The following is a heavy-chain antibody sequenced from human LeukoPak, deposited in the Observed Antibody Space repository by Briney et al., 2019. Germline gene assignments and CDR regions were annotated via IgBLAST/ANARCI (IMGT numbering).Heavy chain of an antibody. V-gene: IGHV3-43*02. CDR1: GFTFDDYA. CDR2: ISGDGGST. J-gene: IGHJ6*04. D-gene: IGHD1-26*01. Sequence: QSGGSLRLSCAASGFTFDDYARHWVRQAPGKGLEWVSLISGDGGSTYYADSVKGGFTISRDNRKNSLYLQMNSLRTEDTALYYSAKDIGFGFGIVGTQVDTRDVWGKGTTVTVSS. CDR3: AKDIGFGFGIVGTQVDTRDV.